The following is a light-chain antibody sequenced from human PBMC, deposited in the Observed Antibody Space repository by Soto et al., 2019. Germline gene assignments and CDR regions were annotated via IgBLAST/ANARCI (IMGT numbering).Light chain of an antibody. V-gene: IGKV1-39*01. CDR2: AAS. Sequence: DIKMTQSPSSLSASVGDRVTITCRASQSISSYLNWYQQKPGKAPKLLIYAASSLQSGVPSRFSGSGSGTETTLTISILQSEDFAVYYCQQYNNWPRTFGQGTKVDIK. J-gene: IGKJ1*01. CDR1: QSISSY. CDR3: QQYNNWPRT.